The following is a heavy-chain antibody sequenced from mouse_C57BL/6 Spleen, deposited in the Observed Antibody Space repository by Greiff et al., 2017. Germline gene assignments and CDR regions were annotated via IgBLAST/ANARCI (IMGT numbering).Heavy chain of an antibody. CDR3: ANYYGSIYGWFAY. Sequence: VQLQQSGPELVKPGASVMISCKASGYAFSSSWMNWVKQRPGKGLEWIGRIYPGDGDTNYNGKFKGKATLTADKSSSTAYMQLSSLTSEDSAVYFCANYYGSIYGWFAYWGQGTLVTVSA. CDR1: GYAFSSSW. CDR2: IYPGDGDT. D-gene: IGHD1-1*01. V-gene: IGHV1-82*01. J-gene: IGHJ3*01.